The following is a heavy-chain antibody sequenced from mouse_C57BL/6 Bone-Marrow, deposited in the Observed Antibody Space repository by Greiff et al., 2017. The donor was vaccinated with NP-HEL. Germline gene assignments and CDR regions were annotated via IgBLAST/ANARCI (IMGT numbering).Heavy chain of an antibody. CDR2: IDPANGNT. CDR3: ARWDTTVVATRDY. Sequence: EVQRLESVAELVRPGASVKLSCTASGFNIKNTYMHWVKQRPEQGLEWIGRIDPANGNTKYAPKFQGKATITADTSSNTAYLQLSSLTSEDTAIYYCARWDTTVVATRDYWGQGTTLTVSS. CDR1: GFNIKNTY. V-gene: IGHV14-3*01. J-gene: IGHJ2*01. D-gene: IGHD1-1*01.